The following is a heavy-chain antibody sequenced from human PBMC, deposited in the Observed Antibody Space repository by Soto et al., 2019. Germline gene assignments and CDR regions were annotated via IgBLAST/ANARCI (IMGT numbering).Heavy chain of an antibody. CDR2: IIPIFGTA. J-gene: IGHJ4*02. V-gene: IGHV1-69*01. Sequence: QVQLVQSGAEVRKPGSSVKVSCKASGGTFSRHAISWVRQAPGQGLEWMGGIIPIFGTANHAQKFQGRVKIIADESTSTVYMELSSLRSEETAMYYGARGWGYDSNDYYYAYWGQGTLVIVSS. D-gene: IGHD3-22*01. CDR3: ARGWGYDSNDYYYAY. CDR1: GGTFSRHA.